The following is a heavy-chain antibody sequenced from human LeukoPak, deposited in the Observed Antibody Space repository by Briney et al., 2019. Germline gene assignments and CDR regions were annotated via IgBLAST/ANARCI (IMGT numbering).Heavy chain of an antibody. CDR1: GFTFSSYW. CDR2: IKQDGSEK. J-gene: IGHJ6*02. Sequence: PGGSLRLSCAASGFTFSSYWMSWVRQAPGKGLEWVANIKQDGSEKYYVDSVKGRFTISRDNARNSLYLQMYSLRAEDTAVYYCASGPGYCSGGSCYSVYYYGMDVWGQGTTVTVSS. D-gene: IGHD2-15*01. CDR3: ASGPGYCSGGSCYSVYYYGMDV. V-gene: IGHV3-7*01.